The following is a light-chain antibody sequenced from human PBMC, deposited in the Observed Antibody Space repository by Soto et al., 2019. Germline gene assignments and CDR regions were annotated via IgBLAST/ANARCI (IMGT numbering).Light chain of an antibody. CDR3: CLCGGMV. V-gene: IGLV2-23*01. CDR2: EDT. Sequence: QSALTQPASVSGSPGQSITISCTGTSSDVGSCSHVSWYQQHPGKAPKLMIHEDTKRPSGVSDRFSGSKSGNMASLTVSGLQAEDEADYYCCLCGGMVFGGGTKLTVL. J-gene: IGLJ2*01. CDR1: SSDVGSCSH.